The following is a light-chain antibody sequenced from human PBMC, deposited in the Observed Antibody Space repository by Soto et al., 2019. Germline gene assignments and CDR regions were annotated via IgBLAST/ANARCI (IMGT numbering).Light chain of an antibody. CDR1: QSVSSSY. CDR2: GAS. V-gene: IGKV3-20*01. Sequence: EIVLTQSPGTLSLSPGERATLSCRASQSVSSSYLAWYQQKPGQAPRLLIYGASSRATGIPDRFSGSGSGTDFPLPISKLEPEEFAGYYCQQYGSSLFTFGGGTKVEIK. CDR3: QQYGSSLFT. J-gene: IGKJ4*01.